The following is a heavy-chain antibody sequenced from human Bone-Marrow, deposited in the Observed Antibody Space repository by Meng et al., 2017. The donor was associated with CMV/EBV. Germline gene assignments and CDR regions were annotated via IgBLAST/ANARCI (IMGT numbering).Heavy chain of an antibody. CDR2: IKSKTDGGTT. Sequence: FTFSTAWMSWVRQAPGKGLEWVGRIKSKTDGGTTDYAAPVKGRFTISRDDSKNTLYLQMNSLKTEDTAVYYCTTAYYDSSGISSEHWGQGTLVTVSS. D-gene: IGHD3-22*01. CDR3: TTAYYDSSGISSEH. J-gene: IGHJ4*02. V-gene: IGHV3-15*01. CDR1: FTFSTAW.